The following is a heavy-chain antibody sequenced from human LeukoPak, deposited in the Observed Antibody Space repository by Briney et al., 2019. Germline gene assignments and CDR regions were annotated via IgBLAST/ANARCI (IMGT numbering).Heavy chain of an antibody. CDR1: GYTFTSYG. CDR2: ISAYSGNT. J-gene: IGHJ4*02. Sequence: GASVKVSCKASGYTFTSYGISWVRQAPGQGLEWMGGISAYSGNTNYAQKLQGRVTMTTDISTSTAYMELRSLRSDDTAVYYCARGALGSGYTKNGFDYWGQGTLVTFSS. D-gene: IGHD3-22*01. CDR3: ARGALGSGYTKNGFDY. V-gene: IGHV1-18*01.